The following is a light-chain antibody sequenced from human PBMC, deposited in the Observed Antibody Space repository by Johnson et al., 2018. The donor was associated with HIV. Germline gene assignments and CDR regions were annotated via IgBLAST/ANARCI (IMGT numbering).Light chain of an antibody. V-gene: IGLV1-51*01. J-gene: IGLJ1*01. CDR3: GTWDSSLSLYV. Sequence: QSVLTQPPSVSAAPGQKVTISCSGSSSNIGNNYVSWYQQLPGTAPRIVTYDNNKRPSGIPDRFSGSKSGTSATLGITGLQTGDEADYYCGTWDSSLSLYVFGTGTKVTVL. CDR2: DNN. CDR1: SSNIGNNY.